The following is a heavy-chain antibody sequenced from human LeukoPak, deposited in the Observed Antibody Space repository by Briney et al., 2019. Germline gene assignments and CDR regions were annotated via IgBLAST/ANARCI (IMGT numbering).Heavy chain of an antibody. J-gene: IGHJ5*02. CDR2: IYRSGSN. D-gene: IGHD3-3*01. CDR1: GYSIRRGYY. CDR3: ARVGRFLEWFRGAFDP. Sequence: SETLSLTCAVCGYSIRRGYYWGWIRQTAGEGVGRIGSIYRSGSNYYDPFLKSRVTISVDTSKNQLSLKLSSVTAADTAVYYCARVGRFLEWFRGAFDPWGQGTLVTVSS. V-gene: IGHV4-38-2*01.